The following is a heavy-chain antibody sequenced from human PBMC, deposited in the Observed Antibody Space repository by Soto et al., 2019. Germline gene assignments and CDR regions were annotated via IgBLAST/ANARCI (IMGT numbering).Heavy chain of an antibody. CDR1: GFSFSNYG. Sequence: PGGSLRLSCAASGFSFSNYGMHWVRRAPGKGLEWVAVISYDGSSKYHADSVKGRFTISRDNSKNTLHLQMNSLRAEDTAVYYCSKDRRGGRAVLDSWGQGTPVTVSS. V-gene: IGHV3-30*18. D-gene: IGHD2-8*01. CDR2: ISYDGSSK. CDR3: SKDRRGGRAVLDS. J-gene: IGHJ4*02.